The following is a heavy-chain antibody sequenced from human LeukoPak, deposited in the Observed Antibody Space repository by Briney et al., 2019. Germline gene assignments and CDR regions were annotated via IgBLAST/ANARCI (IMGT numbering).Heavy chain of an antibody. D-gene: IGHD3-10*01. CDR2: TSYSEGT. CDR3: ARDGGYGSGSAL. V-gene: IGHV4-31*03. Sequence: SETLSLTCTVSGGSFSSGGYYWNWLRQHPGKGLEWIGFTSYSEGTYYNPSLMSRITISVDRSQNQFSLKMRDVTAADTAVYYCARDGGYGSGSALWGQGTLITVSS. J-gene: IGHJ4*02. CDR1: GGSFSSGGYY.